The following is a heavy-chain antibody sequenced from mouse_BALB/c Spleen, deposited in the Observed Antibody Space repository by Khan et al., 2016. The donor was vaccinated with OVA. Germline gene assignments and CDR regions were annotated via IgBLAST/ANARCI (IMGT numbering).Heavy chain of an antibody. V-gene: IGHV2-6*02. CDR3: ARWFDGYSSLYAMDY. CDR2: IWSDGST. Sequence: VQLKESGPGLVAPSQSLSITYTVSGFSLTSYGIHWVRQPPGKGLEWLVVIWSDGSTNYNSVLKSRLSISKDNSKSQVFLKMNSLHTDDTAIYYCARWFDGYSSLYAMDYWGQGTSVTVSS. J-gene: IGHJ4*01. CDR1: GFSLTSYG. D-gene: IGHD2-3*01.